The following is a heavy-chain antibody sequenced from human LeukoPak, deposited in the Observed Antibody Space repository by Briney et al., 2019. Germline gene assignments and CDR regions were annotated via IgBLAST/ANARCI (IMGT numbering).Heavy chain of an antibody. J-gene: IGHJ6*02. V-gene: IGHV4-59*01. CDR3: ARGGIAVATYYYYGMDV. Sequence: SETLSLTCTVSGGSISSYYWSWVRQPPGKGLEWIGYIYYSGSTNYNPSLKSRVTISVDTSKNQFSLKLSSVTAADTAVYYCARGGIAVATYYYYGMDVWGQGTTVTVSS. CDR2: IYYSGST. D-gene: IGHD6-19*01. CDR1: GGSISSYY.